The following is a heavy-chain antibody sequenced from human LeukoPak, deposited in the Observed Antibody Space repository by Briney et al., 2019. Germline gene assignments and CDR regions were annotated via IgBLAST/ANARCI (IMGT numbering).Heavy chain of an antibody. Sequence: SVKVSCKASGGTFSSYAISWVRQAPGQGLEWMGGIIPIFGTANYAQKFQGRVTITADESTSTAYMELSSLRSEGTAVYYCARVVPAAIGGFWFDPWGQGTLVTVSS. D-gene: IGHD2-2*01. J-gene: IGHJ5*02. V-gene: IGHV1-69*01. CDR3: ARVVPAAIGGFWFDP. CDR2: IIPIFGTA. CDR1: GGTFSSYA.